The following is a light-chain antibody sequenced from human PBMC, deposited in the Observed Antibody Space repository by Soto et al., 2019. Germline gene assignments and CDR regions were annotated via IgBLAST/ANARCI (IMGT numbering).Light chain of an antibody. CDR1: SSNIGSHA. CDR3: AAWDDSLNGVV. J-gene: IGLJ2*01. Sequence: QSVLTQPPSTSGTPGQRVTFSCSGSSSNIGSHAVNWYQQLPGTAPKLLIFANNQRPSGVPDRFSGSKSGTSASLAISGLQSEDEADYYCAAWDDSLNGVVFGGGTKLTVL. V-gene: IGLV1-44*01. CDR2: ANN.